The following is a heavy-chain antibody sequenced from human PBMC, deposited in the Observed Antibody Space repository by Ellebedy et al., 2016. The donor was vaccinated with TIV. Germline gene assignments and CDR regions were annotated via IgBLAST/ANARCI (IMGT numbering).Heavy chain of an antibody. CDR2: ISGSGGST. J-gene: IGHJ6*02. CDR3: ASTFSSGVSASYYYGMDV. D-gene: IGHD4-23*01. V-gene: IGHV3-23*01. Sequence: GGSLRLSCAASGFTFSSYAMSWVRQAPGKGLEWVSGISGSGGSTYYADSVKGRFTISRDNSKNTLNLQMNSLRAEDTAVYYCASTFSSGVSASYYYGMDVWGQGTTVTVSS. CDR1: GFTFSSYA.